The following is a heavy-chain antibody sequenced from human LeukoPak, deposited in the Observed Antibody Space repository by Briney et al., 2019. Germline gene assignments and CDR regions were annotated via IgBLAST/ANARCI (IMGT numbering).Heavy chain of an antibody. CDR3: AKDVLTSYDFWSRRATYHFYGMDV. V-gene: IGHV3-23*01. J-gene: IGHJ6*02. D-gene: IGHD3-3*01. CDR2: ISSSGGNT. CDR1: GFTFSSYA. Sequence: PGGSLRLSCAASGFTFSSYAMSWVRQAPGKGLEWVSLISSSGGNTHYAENVKGRFTISRDNSKDTLYLQMNSLRADDTAIYYCAKDVLTSYDFWSRRATYHFYGMDVWGQGATVTVSS.